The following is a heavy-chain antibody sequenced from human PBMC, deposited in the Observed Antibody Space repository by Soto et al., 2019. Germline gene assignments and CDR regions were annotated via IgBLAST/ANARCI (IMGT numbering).Heavy chain of an antibody. D-gene: IGHD1-26*01. CDR2: IKSQSGGGTA. Sequence: LCLSCGDPGCTLSNACMYRGRQAPGKGLEWVGRIKSQSGGGTADYAAPVKGRFTVFRDDSKDTLFLQMNNLKTEDTAVYYCTLPSRGATFKSWGHGTPVTVSS. V-gene: IGHV3-15*07. CDR1: GCTLSNAC. J-gene: IGHJ4*01. CDR3: TLPSRGATFKS.